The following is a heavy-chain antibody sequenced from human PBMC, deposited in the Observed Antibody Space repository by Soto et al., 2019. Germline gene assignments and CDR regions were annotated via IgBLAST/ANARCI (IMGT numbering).Heavy chain of an antibody. CDR2: IIPILGIG. Sequence: QVQLVQSGAEVKKPGSSVKVSCKAAGGTFSSYAFNWVRQAPGQGLEWMGRIIPILGIGDYAQRFQGRVTITADKSTSTVYMELSSLRSEDTAVYYCARNPRAVAAMHMDVWGKGTMVTASS. J-gene: IGHJ6*03. V-gene: IGHV1-69*04. CDR3: ARNPRAVAAMHMDV. D-gene: IGHD6-19*01. CDR1: GGTFSSYA.